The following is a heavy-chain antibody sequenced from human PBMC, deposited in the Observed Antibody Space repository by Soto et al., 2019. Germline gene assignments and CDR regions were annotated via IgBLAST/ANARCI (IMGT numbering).Heavy chain of an antibody. CDR1: GGSFSGYY. CDR2: INHSGST. J-gene: IGHJ4*02. CDR3: ARVTICGVVIKQYSFDY. V-gene: IGHV4-34*01. D-gene: IGHD3-3*01. Sequence: SETLSLTCAVYGGSFSGYYWSWIRQPPGKGLEWIGEINHSGSTNYNPSLKSRVTISVDTSKNQFSLKLSSVTAADTAVYYCARVTICGVVIKQYSFDYWGQGTLVTLSS.